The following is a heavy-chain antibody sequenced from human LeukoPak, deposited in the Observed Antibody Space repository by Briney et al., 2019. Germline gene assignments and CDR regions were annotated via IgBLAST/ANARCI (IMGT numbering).Heavy chain of an antibody. CDR3: ARGGLWFGEHRRMDA. V-gene: IGHV1-2*06. Sequence: GASVKVSCKASGYTISDYYMHWVRQAPGQGLEWLGRINLNNGVTKYAQKFQGRVTMTRDASINTAYMEVTRLTPDDTAVYYCARGGLWFGEHRRMDAWGEGTSVTVSS. D-gene: IGHD3-10*01. J-gene: IGHJ6*04. CDR2: INLNNGVT. CDR1: GYTISDYY.